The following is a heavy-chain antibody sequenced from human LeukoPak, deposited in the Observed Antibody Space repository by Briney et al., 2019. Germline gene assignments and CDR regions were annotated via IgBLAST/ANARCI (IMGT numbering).Heavy chain of an antibody. D-gene: IGHD2-15*01. Sequence: SETLSLTCTVSGGSISSYYWSWIRQPPGKGLEWIGYIYYSGSTNYNPSLKSRVTISVDTSKNQFSLKLSSVTAADTGVYYCARPHYCSGGSCYHFDPWGQGTLVTVSS. J-gene: IGHJ5*02. V-gene: IGHV4-59*01. CDR1: GGSISSYY. CDR2: IYYSGST. CDR3: ARPHYCSGGSCYHFDP.